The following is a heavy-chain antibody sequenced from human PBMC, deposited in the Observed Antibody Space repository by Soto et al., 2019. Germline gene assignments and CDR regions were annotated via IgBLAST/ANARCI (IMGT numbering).Heavy chain of an antibody. V-gene: IGHV1-18*01. D-gene: IGHD2-2*01. Sequence: QVQLVQSGAEVKKPGASVKVSCKASGYTFTSYGISWVRQAPGQGLEWMGWISAYTGNTNYARKLQGRVTMTTDTPTSTAYMELRSLRSDDTAVYYCARNRVVVPAAWAAFDIWGQGTMVTVSS. CDR2: ISAYTGNT. CDR1: GYTFTSYG. CDR3: ARNRVVVPAAWAAFDI. J-gene: IGHJ3*02.